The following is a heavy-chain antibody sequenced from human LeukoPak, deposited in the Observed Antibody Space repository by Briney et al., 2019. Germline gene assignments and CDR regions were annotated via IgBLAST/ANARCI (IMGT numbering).Heavy chain of an antibody. D-gene: IGHD5-18*01. CDR3: ATGYTSMVIDY. J-gene: IGHJ4*02. V-gene: IGHV4-59*08. Sequence: PSETLSLTCSVSGGSIGRYYYTWVRQPPGKGMEWVGSIYYSGTTNYNPSLKSRVSISVHTSKNHFSLKLSSVTAADTAVYYCATGYTSMVIDYWGQGTLVTVSS. CDR2: IYYSGTT. CDR1: GGSIGRYY.